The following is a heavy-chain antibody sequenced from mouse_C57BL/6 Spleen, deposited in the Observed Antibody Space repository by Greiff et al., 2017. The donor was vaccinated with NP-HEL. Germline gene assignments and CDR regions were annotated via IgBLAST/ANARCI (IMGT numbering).Heavy chain of an antibody. J-gene: IGHJ2*01. CDR1: GFTFSDYG. CDR2: ISSGSSTI. Sequence: VQLKESGGGLVKPGGSLKLSCAASGFTFSDYGMHWVRQAPEKGLEWVAYISSGSSTIYYADTVKGRFTISRDNAKNTLFLQMTSLRSEDTAMYYCARTPYDYDGSPFDYWGQGTTLTVSS. V-gene: IGHV5-17*01. CDR3: ARTPYDYDGSPFDY. D-gene: IGHD2-4*01.